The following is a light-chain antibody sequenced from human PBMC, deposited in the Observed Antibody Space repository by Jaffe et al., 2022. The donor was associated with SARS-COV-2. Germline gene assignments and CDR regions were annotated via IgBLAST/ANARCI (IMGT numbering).Light chain of an antibody. CDR3: QQSYSTPLLT. CDR2: SAS. V-gene: IGKV1-39*01. J-gene: IGKJ4*01. Sequence: IQMTQSLSSLSASVGDRVTITCRAGQSISTYLNWYQQKPGKAPKLLIYSASNMQSGVPSRFSGTGSGTDFTLTISSLQPEDFATYYCQQSYSTPLLTFGGGTKVEIK. CDR1: QSISTY.